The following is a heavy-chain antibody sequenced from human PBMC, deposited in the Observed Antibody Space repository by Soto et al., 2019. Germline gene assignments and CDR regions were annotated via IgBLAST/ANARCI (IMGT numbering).Heavy chain of an antibody. J-gene: IGHJ2*01. CDR2: ISSSSSAI. D-gene: IGHD3-3*01. V-gene: IGHV3-48*02. Sequence: EVQLVESGGGLVQPGGSLRLSCAASGFTFSSSSLNWVRQAPGQGLQWVSYISSSSSAIYYADSLRGRFTISRDNAKNSLYLQVNSLRDEDTAVDYCARSASYWYFDLWGRGTLVTVSS. CDR3: ARSASYWYFDL. CDR1: GFTFSSSS.